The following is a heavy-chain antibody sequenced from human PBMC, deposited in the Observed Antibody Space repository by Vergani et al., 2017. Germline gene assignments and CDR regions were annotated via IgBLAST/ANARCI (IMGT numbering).Heavy chain of an antibody. D-gene: IGHD3-10*01. CDR1: GGSISSVDYY. J-gene: IGHJ5*02. V-gene: IGHV4-30-4*08. CDR3: AREGITMVRGVITNWFDP. Sequence: QVQLQESGPGLVKPSQTLSLTCTVSGGSISSVDYYWSWIRQPPGKGLEWIGYIYYSGSTYYNPSLKSRVTISVDTSKNQFSLKLSSVTAADTAVYYCAREGITMVRGVITNWFDPWGQGTLVTVSS. CDR2: IYYSGST.